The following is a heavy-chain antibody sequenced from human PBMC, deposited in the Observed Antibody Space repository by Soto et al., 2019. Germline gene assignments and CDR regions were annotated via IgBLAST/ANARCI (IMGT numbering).Heavy chain of an antibody. CDR3: AVAGFDFWSGYYTGDYYNYGMDV. V-gene: IGHV1-2*02. J-gene: IGHJ6*02. D-gene: IGHD3-3*01. CDR1: GYIFTGYY. Sequence: ASVKVSCKASGYIFTGYYIQWVRQAPGQGLEWMGWINPNSGGTDFAQKFQGRVIMTRDTSISTAYMELSRLRSDDTDVYYCAVAGFDFWSGYYTGDYYNYGMDVWG. CDR2: INPNSGGT.